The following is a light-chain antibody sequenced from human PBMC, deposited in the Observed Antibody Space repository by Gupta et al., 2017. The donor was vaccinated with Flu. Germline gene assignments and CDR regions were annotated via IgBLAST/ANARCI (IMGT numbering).Light chain of an antibody. CDR2: EVS. Sequence: QSALTQPASASGSPGQSITIPCTGTSNDVGGYNYVSWYQQHPAKAPNLMIYEVSDRPSGVSTRFSGSKSGNTASLTISGLQAEDEADYYCVSYTTTTSWVFGGGTKLTVL. CDR3: VSYTTTTSWV. V-gene: IGLV2-14*01. J-gene: IGLJ3*02. CDR1: SNDVGGYNY.